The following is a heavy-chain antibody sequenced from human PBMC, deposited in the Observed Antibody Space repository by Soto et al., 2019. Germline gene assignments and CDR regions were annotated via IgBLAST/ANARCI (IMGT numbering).Heavy chain of an antibody. V-gene: IGHV3-23*01. CDR3: DTADVRAYCGFYSYFYYYYGREG. CDR1: GFTFSRYA. Sequence: SLRPSCAASGFTFSRYAMSWVRQAPGKGLEWVSAISGSGGSTYYTNSVKGRFAISRDNSKNTLYLQMNSLRAEDTAVNYCDTADVRAYCGFYSYFYYYYGREGEGQGPTVTVSS. CDR2: ISGSGGST. D-gene: IGHD2-21*01. J-gene: IGHJ6*02.